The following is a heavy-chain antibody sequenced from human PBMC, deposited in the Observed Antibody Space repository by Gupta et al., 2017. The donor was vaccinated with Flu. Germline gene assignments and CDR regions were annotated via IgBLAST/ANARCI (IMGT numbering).Heavy chain of an antibody. CDR2: INSDGSST. V-gene: IGHV3-74*01. Sequence: RQAPGKGLVWVSRINSDGSSTTYADSVKGRFTISRDNAMNTLYLQMNSLRAEDTAVYYCARPSTNNVNWFDPWGQGTLVTVSS. J-gene: IGHJ5*02. CDR3: ARPSTNNVNWFDP.